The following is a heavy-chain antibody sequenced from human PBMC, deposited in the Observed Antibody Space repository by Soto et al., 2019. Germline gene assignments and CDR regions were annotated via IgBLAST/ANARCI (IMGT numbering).Heavy chain of an antibody. J-gene: IGHJ5*01. D-gene: IGHD3-10*01. CDR2: IYPGGNT. CDR3: AGETYYYGSGNYDWFDP. V-gene: IGHV3-53*01. Sequence: EVQLVESGGGLIQPGGSLRLSCAASGFTVSTKYMNWVRQAPGRGLEWVSVIYPGGNTYYTDSVKGRFTIFKDSSRNTMCIQINSLRAEETRVYYFAGETYYYGSGNYDWFDPWGKGTLVTVSS. CDR1: GFTVSTKY.